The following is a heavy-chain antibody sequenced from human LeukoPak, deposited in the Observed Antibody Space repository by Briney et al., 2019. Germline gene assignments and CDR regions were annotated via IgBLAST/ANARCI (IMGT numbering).Heavy chain of an antibody. CDR2: ISGSGGST. CDR3: AKGAYYYDSSGYYGNYYYYGMDV. V-gene: IGHV3-23*01. CDR1: GFTFSSYE. D-gene: IGHD3-22*01. Sequence: GGSLRLSCAASGFTFSSYEMPWVRQAPGKGLEWVSAISGSGGSTFYADSVKGRFTISRDNSKNTLSLQMNSLRAEDTAVYYCAKGAYYYDSSGYYGNYYYYGMDVWGQGTTVTVSS. J-gene: IGHJ6*02.